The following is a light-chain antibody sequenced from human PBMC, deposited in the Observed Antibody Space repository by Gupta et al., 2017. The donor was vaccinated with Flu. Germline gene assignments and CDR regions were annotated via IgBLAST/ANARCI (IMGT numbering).Light chain of an antibody. J-gene: IGKJ2*01. Sequence: IVMTQSPGPLSVSPGERATLSCRASQSVSSDLAWYQQKPGQAPRLLIYGASIRATGIPSRFTGSGSGTEFTLTITSLQSEDFAVYYCQQYSNWPPLYTFGQGTKLEIK. V-gene: IGKV3D-15*01. CDR2: GAS. CDR1: QSVSSD. CDR3: QQYSNWPPLYT.